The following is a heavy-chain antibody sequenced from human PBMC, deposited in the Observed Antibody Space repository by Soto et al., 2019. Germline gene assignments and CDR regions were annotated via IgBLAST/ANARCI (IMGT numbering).Heavy chain of an antibody. V-gene: IGHV1-58*02. CDR1: GFTFTSSA. CDR2: IVVGSGNT. CDR3: AAGRAYYYDSSGYYGSWFDP. D-gene: IGHD3-22*01. J-gene: IGHJ5*02. Sequence: ASVKVSCKASGFTFTSSAMQWVRQARGQRLEWIGWIVVGSGNTNYAQKFQERVTITRDMSTSTAYMELSSLRSEDTAVYYCAAGRAYYYDSSGYYGSWFDPWGQGTLVTVSS.